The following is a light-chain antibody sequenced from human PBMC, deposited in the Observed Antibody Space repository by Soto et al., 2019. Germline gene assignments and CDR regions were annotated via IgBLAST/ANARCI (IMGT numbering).Light chain of an antibody. V-gene: IGKV1-6*01. J-gene: IGKJ1*01. Sequence: AIQMTQSPSSMSASVGDRVTITCRASQDIRNDLGWYQQKPGKAPKLLISTASTLESGGPPRFSGSGSGTDFILTINSLQPEDFATYYCLQDYNYPRTFGQGTQVEI. CDR3: LQDYNYPRT. CDR1: QDIRND. CDR2: TAS.